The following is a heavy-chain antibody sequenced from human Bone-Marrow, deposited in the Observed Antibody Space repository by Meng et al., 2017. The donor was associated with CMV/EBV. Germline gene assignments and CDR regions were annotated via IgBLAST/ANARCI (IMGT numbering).Heavy chain of an antibody. CDR3: ASGLGYCSSTSCYTWGYYYGMDV. CDR2: IYYSGST. D-gene: IGHD2-2*02. V-gene: IGHV4-61*01. Sequence: SETLSLTCTVSGGYVSSGSYYWSWIRQPPGKGLEWIGYIYYSGSTNYNPSLKSRVTISVDTSKNQFSLKLSSVTAADTAVYYCASGLGYCSSTSCYTWGYYYGMDVWGQGTTVTVSS. J-gene: IGHJ6*02. CDR1: GGYVSSGSYY.